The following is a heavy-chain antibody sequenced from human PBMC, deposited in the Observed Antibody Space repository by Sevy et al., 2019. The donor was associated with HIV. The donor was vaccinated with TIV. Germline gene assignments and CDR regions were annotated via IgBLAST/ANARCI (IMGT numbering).Heavy chain of an antibody. J-gene: IGHJ4*02. CDR2: IKQDGSEK. D-gene: IGHD6-13*01. CDR1: GFTFSSYW. Sequence: GGSLRLSCAASGFTFSSYWMSWVRQAPGKGLEWVANIKQDGSEKYYVDSVKGQFTISRDNAKNSLYLQMNSLGAEDTAVYYCARLSSRRVAAANWGQGTLVTVSS. CDR3: ARLSSRRVAAAN. V-gene: IGHV3-7*01.